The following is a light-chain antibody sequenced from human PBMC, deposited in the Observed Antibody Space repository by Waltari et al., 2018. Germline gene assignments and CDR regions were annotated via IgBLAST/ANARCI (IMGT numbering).Light chain of an antibody. CDR3: QSYDGGIWV. V-gene: IGLV6-57*04. CDR2: EDD. J-gene: IGLJ3*02. CDR1: SGSIGRNY. Sequence: FMLTQPHSVSESPGKTVTISCTRNSGSIGRNYVHWYHQRPGGAPTIVIFEDDQRPSGVPVRFSGSIDSASTSASLTLSGLEIEDEGDYYCQSYDGGIWVFGGGTRLTVL.